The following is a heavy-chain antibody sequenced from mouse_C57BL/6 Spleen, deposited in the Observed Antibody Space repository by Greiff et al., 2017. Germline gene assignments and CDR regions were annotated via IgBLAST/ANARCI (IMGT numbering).Heavy chain of an antibody. CDR3: ARYSSRYFDV. Sequence: VQLQQSGAELMKPGASVKLSCKATGYTFTGYWIEWVKQRPGHGLEWIGEIFPGSGSTTYNEKFKGKATFTADTSSNTAYMQRSSLTTEDSAIYDGARYSSRYFDVWGKGTTVTVSS. CDR2: IFPGSGST. J-gene: IGHJ1*03. D-gene: IGHD1-1*01. V-gene: IGHV1-9*01. CDR1: GYTFTGYW.